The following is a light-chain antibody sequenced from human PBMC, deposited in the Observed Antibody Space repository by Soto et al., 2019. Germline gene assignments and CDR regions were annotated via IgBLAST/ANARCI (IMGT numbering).Light chain of an antibody. CDR1: QDIKNE. J-gene: IGKJ1*01. Sequence: AIQMTQSPSSLSASVGDRVTITCRASQDIKNELGWYRQKLGEAPKVLIYAASTLHSGVPSRFSGRGSGTDFTLTISSLQPEDFATYYCLQDNSYPRTFGQGIKVEIK. CDR3: LQDNSYPRT. V-gene: IGKV1-6*01. CDR2: AAS.